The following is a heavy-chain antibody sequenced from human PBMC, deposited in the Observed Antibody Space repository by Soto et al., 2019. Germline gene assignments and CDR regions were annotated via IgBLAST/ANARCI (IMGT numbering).Heavy chain of an antibody. D-gene: IGHD2-15*01. CDR3: ASIYCSGGSCYGPLGY. J-gene: IGHJ4*02. Sequence: QVQLVQSGAEVKKPGASVKVSCKASGYTCTSYDINWVRQATGQGLEWMGWMNPNSGNTGYAQKFQGRVTMTRNTSISTAYMELSSLRSEDTAVYYCASIYCSGGSCYGPLGYWGQGTLVTVSS. CDR2: MNPNSGNT. V-gene: IGHV1-8*01. CDR1: GYTCTSYD.